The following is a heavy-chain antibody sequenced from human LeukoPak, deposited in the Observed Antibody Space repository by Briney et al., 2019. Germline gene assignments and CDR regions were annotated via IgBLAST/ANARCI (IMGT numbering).Heavy chain of an antibody. J-gene: IGHJ4*02. Sequence: GASLRLSCAASGFTFSSYAMSWVRQAPGKGLEWVSSISDSGVYTYYADSVKGRFTISRDNSKNTLCLQMNSLRAVDTAVYYCAKERCSSSSCCVDYWGQGTLVTVSS. D-gene: IGHD2-2*01. CDR3: AKERCSSSSCCVDY. CDR1: GFTFSSYA. CDR2: ISDSGVYT. V-gene: IGHV3-23*01.